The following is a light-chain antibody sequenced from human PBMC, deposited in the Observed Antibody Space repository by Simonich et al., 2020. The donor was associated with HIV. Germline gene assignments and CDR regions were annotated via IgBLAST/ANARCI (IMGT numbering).Light chain of an antibody. J-gene: IGKJ1*01. CDR3: QQYNNYPKT. CDR1: QSISDW. V-gene: IGKV1-5*03. Sequence: DIQMTQSPSTLSASVGDTGTITCRASQSISDWLAWYQQKQGKAPKLLVSEESSLESGVPSRFSGSGSGTEFTLTISSLQSDDFATYYCQQYNNYPKTFGQGTKVEIK. CDR2: EES.